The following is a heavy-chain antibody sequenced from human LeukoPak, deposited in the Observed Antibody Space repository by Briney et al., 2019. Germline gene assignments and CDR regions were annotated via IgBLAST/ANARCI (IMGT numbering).Heavy chain of an antibody. J-gene: IGHJ4*02. D-gene: IGHD1-26*01. CDR2: ISYDGSNK. CDR3: VRASGVAY. V-gene: IGHV3-30*03. CDR1: GFTFSSYG. Sequence: PGGSLRLSCAASGFTFSSYGMHWVRQAPGKGLEWVAVISYDGSNKYYADSVKGRFTISRDNAKNSLYLQMNSLRAEDTAVYYCVRASGVAYWGQGTLVTVSS.